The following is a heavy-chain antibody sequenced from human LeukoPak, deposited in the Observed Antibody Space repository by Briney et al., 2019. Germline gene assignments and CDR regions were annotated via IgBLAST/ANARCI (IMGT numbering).Heavy chain of an antibody. CDR2: TYYRSKWYN. V-gene: IGHV6-1*01. Sequence: SQTLSLTCVISGDXVSSNSASWNWIRQSPSRGLEWLGRTYYRSKWYNDFVVSMKSRITINPDTSKNQFSLQLNSVTPEDTAVYYCARDPAYSTGWTKNAFDIWGQGTMVTVSS. D-gene: IGHD6-19*01. J-gene: IGHJ3*02. CDR3: ARDPAYSTGWTKNAFDI. CDR1: GDXVSSNSAS.